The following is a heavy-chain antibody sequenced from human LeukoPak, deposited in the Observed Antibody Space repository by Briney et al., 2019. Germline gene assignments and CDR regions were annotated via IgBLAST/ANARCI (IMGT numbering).Heavy chain of an antibody. Sequence: ASVKVSCKASGYTFTSHYMHWVRQAPGQGLEWMGIINPSGGSTSYAQKFQGRVTMTRDTSTSTVYMELSSLRSEDTAVYYCARPESLLWFGELSGGLDYWGQGTLVTVSS. CDR3: ARPESLLWFGELSGGLDY. CDR2: INPSGGST. V-gene: IGHV1-46*01. D-gene: IGHD3-10*01. J-gene: IGHJ4*02. CDR1: GYTFTSHY.